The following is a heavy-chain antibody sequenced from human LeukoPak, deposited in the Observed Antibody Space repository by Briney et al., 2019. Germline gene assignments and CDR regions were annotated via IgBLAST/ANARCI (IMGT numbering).Heavy chain of an antibody. D-gene: IGHD2-2*01. CDR3: AKDRYQLLRVCDF. V-gene: IGHV3-23*01. Sequence: PGGSLRLSCAASGFTFNSYAMSWVRQAPGKGLEWVSAISDSGGSTYYADSVKGRFSISRDNSKNTLYLQMDSLRAEDTAVYYCAKDRYQLLRVCDFWGQGTLVSVSS. CDR2: ISDSGGST. J-gene: IGHJ4*02. CDR1: GFTFNSYA.